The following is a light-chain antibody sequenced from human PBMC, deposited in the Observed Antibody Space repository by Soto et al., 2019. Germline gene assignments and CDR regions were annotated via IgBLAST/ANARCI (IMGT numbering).Light chain of an antibody. CDR1: SRDVGGYNF. CDR2: EVT. J-gene: IGLJ1*01. V-gene: IGLV2-23*02. CDR3: CSDAGLSVYV. Sequence: QSALTQPASVSGSPGQSITISCTGTSRDVGGYNFVSWYQQHPGKAPKLLVYEVTKRPSEISIRFSGSKSGNTASLTISGLQAEYEADSSCCSDAGLSVYVFGSGTKVTDL.